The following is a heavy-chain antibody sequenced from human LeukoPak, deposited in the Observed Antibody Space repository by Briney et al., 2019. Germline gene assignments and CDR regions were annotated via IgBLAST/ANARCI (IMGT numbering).Heavy chain of an antibody. CDR1: GCSISSYY. V-gene: IGHV4-59*01. D-gene: IGHD3-10*01. J-gene: IGHJ6*03. Sequence: SETLSLTCTVSGCSISSYYWRWIRQPPGKGLEWVGYIYYSGSTNYNPSLKSRVTISVDTSKNQFSLKLSSVTAADTAVYYCARGSGSHYYYYYMDVWGKGTTVTVSS. CDR2: IYYSGST. CDR3: ARGSGSHYYYYYMDV.